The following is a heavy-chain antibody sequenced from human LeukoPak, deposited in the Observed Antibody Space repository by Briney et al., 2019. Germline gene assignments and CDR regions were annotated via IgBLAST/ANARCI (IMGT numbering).Heavy chain of an antibody. Sequence: SETLSLTCTVSGGSINNYYWSWSRQPPGKGLEWIGYIYVRGSTNYNPSLKSRVTFSVDTSNNQFSLKLTSVTAADTAVYYCARGGDYGDLRYFDYWGQGTLVTVSS. V-gene: IGHV4-59*01. CDR3: ARGGDYGDLRYFDY. CDR1: GGSINNYY. CDR2: IYVRGST. J-gene: IGHJ4*02. D-gene: IGHD4-17*01.